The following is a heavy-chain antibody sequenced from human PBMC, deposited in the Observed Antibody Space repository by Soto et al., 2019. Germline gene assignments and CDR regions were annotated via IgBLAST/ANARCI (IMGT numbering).Heavy chain of an antibody. Sequence: QVQLQESGPGLVKPSETLSLTCTVSGGSISSYYWSWIRQPPGKGLEWIGYIYYSGSTNYNPSRQSRVTISVDTSKNQFSLKLSSVTAGDTAVYYCAGVWGYYFDYWGQGTLVTVSS. CDR3: AGVWGYYFDY. D-gene: IGHD3-10*01. V-gene: IGHV4-59*01. J-gene: IGHJ4*02. CDR2: IYYSGST. CDR1: GGSISSYY.